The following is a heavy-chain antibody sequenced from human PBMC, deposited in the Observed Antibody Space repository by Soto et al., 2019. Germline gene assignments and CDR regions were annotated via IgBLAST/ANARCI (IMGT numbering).Heavy chain of an antibody. Sequence: EVQLLESGGGLVQPGGSLRLSCAASGFTFSNYAMNWVRQAPGKGLEWVSGIRANGGTTYYSDSVKGRFTFSRDNPKNTVYPQINGLSVEDTAVYYCGPRQTGTTWVDSWGQGTLVTVSS. CDR3: GPRQTGTTWVDS. J-gene: IGHJ4*02. CDR2: IRANGGTT. CDR1: GFTFSNYA. V-gene: IGHV3-23*01. D-gene: IGHD1-1*01.